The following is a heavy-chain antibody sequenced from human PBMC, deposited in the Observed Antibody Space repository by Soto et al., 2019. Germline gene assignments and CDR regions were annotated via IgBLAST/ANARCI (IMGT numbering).Heavy chain of an antibody. CDR1: GGTFSSYT. Sequence: QVQLVQSGAEVKKPGSSVKVSCKASGGTFSSYTISWVRQAPGQGLEWMGRIIPILGIANYAQKFQGRVTITAAKSTSTAYMELSSLRSEDTAVYYCARRRYGNLDAFDIWGQGTMVTVSS. J-gene: IGHJ3*02. CDR3: ARRRYGNLDAFDI. D-gene: IGHD1-20*01. V-gene: IGHV1-69*02. CDR2: IIPILGIA.